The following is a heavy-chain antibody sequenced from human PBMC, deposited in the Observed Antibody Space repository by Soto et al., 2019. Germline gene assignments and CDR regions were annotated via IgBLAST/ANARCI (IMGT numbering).Heavy chain of an antibody. V-gene: IGHV1-18*04. Sequence: SVKVPCKASGYTFTNYVLNWLRQSPGQGPQWMGRISTYNGLTNYAQKFQGRITMTTDASTNIVSMELRSLTSDDTAVYYCARGLRYGYNFGDWFDAWGQGAPVSVSS. CDR2: ISTYNGLT. J-gene: IGHJ5*02. CDR1: GYTFTNYV. D-gene: IGHD3-16*01. CDR3: ARGLRYGYNFGDWFDA.